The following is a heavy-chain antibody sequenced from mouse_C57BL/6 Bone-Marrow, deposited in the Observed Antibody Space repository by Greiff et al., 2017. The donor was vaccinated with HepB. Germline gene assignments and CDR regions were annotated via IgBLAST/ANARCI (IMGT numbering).Heavy chain of an antibody. D-gene: IGHD4-1*01. Sequence: DVHLVESGGGLVQPKGSLKLSCAASGFTFNTYAMHWVRQAPGKGLEWVARIRSKSSNYATYYADSVKDRFTISRDDSQSMLYLQMNNLKTEDTAMYYCVRDWGNWGDYAMDYWGQGTSVTVSS. CDR1: GFTFNTYA. CDR2: IRSKSSNYAT. J-gene: IGHJ4*01. CDR3: VRDWGNWGDYAMDY. V-gene: IGHV10-3*01.